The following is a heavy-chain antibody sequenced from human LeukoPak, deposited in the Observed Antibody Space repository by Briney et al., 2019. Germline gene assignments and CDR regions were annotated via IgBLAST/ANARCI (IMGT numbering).Heavy chain of an antibody. J-gene: IGHJ4*02. CDR1: GFTFSHFW. Sequence: QTGGSLRLSCAASGFTFSHFWMSWVRQAPGKGLEWVAYIKKTGSETYYVDSVKGRFTITRDNTRSSLFLQMYSLRAEDTAVYFCAREDGYCSGGNCYSYFDSWGQGTLVTVSS. CDR3: AREDGYCSGGNCYSYFDS. V-gene: IGHV3-7*01. D-gene: IGHD2-15*01. CDR2: IKKTGSET.